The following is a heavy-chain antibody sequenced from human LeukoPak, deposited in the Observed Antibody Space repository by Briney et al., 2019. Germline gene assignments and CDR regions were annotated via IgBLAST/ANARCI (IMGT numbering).Heavy chain of an antibody. CDR3: ARGGWGQQLAPGPIDY. CDR2: IYTSGST. V-gene: IGHV4-61*02. Sequence: SQTLSLTCTVSGGSISSGSYYWSWIRQPAGKGLEWIGRIYTSGSTNYNPSLKSRVTISVDTSKNQFSLKLSSVTAADTAVYYCARGGWGQQLAPGPIDYWGQGTLVTVSS. D-gene: IGHD6-13*01. CDR1: GGSISSGSYY. J-gene: IGHJ4*02.